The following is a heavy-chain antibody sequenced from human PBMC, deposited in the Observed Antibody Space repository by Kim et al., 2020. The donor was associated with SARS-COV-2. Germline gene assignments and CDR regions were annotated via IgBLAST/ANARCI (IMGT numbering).Heavy chain of an antibody. CDR2: IYYSGST. D-gene: IGHD6-19*01. CDR1: GGSISNYF. V-gene: IGHV4-59*01. J-gene: IGHJ5*02. CDR3: ARDRGSGWSNSFDP. Sequence: SETLSLTCTVSGGSISNYFWSWIRQPPGKGLEWIGCIYYSGSTNYSPSLKSRVTISVDTSKNQFSLKVSSVTAADTAVYYCARDRGSGWSNSFDPWGQGT.